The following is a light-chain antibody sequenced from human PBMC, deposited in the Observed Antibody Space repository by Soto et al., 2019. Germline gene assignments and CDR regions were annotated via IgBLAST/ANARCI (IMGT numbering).Light chain of an antibody. V-gene: IGKV3-15*01. J-gene: IGKJ1*01. Sequence: DIVMTQSPATLSVSPGERATLSCRASQSVANNVAWYQQKPGQPPRLLIYGASTRAAGVPARFSGSGYGRQFSLTISSLQSGDFAIYHCQQHNNWPPWTFGQGTKVEV. CDR2: GAS. CDR1: QSVANN. CDR3: QQHNNWPPWT.